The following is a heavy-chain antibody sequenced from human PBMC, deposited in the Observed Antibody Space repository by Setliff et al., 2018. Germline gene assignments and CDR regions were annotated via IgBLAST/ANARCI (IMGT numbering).Heavy chain of an antibody. CDR3: ATETGGSGYYY. CDR1: GYTFTSYG. D-gene: IGHD3-22*01. J-gene: IGHJ4*02. CDR2: FDPEDGET. V-gene: IGHV1-24*01. Sequence: VASVKVSCKASGYTFTSYGISWVRQAPGKGLEWMGGFDPEDGETIYAQKFQGRVTMTEDTSTDTAYMELSSLRSEDTAVYYCATETGGSGYYYWGQGTLVTVSS.